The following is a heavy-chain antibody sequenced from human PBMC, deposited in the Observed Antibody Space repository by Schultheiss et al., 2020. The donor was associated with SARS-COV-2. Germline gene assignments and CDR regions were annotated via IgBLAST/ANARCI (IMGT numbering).Heavy chain of an antibody. D-gene: IGHD3-3*01. Sequence: GGSLRLSCAASGFTFSSYGMTWVRQAPGKGLEWVAVISYDGSNKYYADSVKGRFTISRDNAKDSLYLQMNSLRAEDTAVYYCAKSYNDFAGYYYGMDVWGQGTTVTVSS. CDR2: ISYDGSNK. CDR3: AKSYNDFAGYYYGMDV. CDR1: GFTFSSYG. V-gene: IGHV3-30*18. J-gene: IGHJ6*02.